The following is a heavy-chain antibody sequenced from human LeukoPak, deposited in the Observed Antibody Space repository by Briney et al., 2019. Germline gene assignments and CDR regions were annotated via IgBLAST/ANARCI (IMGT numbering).Heavy chain of an antibody. V-gene: IGHV3-23*01. CDR2: IGGSVGSM. CDR3: AKIAAAGQLDY. D-gene: IGHD6-13*01. J-gene: IGHJ4*02. CDR1: GFTFSSYV. Sequence: GGSLRLSCAASGFTFSSYVMSWVRQAPGKGLEWVSNIGGSVGSMFYADSVKGRFTISRDNSKNTLYLQMNSLRAEDTAVYYCAKIAAAGQLDYWGQGTLVTVSS.